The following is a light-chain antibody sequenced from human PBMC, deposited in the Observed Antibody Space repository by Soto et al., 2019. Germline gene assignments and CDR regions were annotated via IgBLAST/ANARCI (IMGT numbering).Light chain of an antibody. J-gene: IGKJ5*01. CDR3: QQYGSSPRT. V-gene: IGKV3-20*01. CDR2: GAS. CDR1: QSVSSN. Sequence: EIVMTQSPVTLSVSPGERATLSCRASQSVSSNFAWYQQKPGQAPRLLIYGASTRASGLPARFSGSGSGTDFTLTISRLEPEDFAVYYCQQYGSSPRTFGQGTRLENK.